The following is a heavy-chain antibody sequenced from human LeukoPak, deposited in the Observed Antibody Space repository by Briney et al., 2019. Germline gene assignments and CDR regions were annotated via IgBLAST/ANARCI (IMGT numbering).Heavy chain of an antibody. J-gene: IGHJ3*02. V-gene: IGHV3-9*01. CDR3: AKDEHYGSGSYS. CDR2: ISWNSGSI. Sequence: GGSLRLSCAASGFTFDDYAMHWVRQAPGKGLEWVSGISWNSGSIGYADSVKGRFTISRDNAKNSLYLQMNSLRAEDTALYYCAKDEHYGSGSYSWGQGTMVTVSS. D-gene: IGHD3-10*01. CDR1: GFTFDDYA.